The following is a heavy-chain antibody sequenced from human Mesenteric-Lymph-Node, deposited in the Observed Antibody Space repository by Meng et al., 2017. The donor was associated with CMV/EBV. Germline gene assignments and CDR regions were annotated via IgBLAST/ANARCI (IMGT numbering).Heavy chain of an antibody. V-gene: IGHV3-74*01. Sequence: GESLKISCAASGFTFNTYAMHWVRQAPGKGLVWVSRINSDGSGTSYADSVKGRFTISRDNAKNTLYLLMNGLRAEDTAVYYCARGDYSSSWHSPFDYWGQGTLVTVSS. D-gene: IGHD6-13*01. J-gene: IGHJ4*02. CDR1: GFTFNTYA. CDR2: INSDGSGT. CDR3: ARGDYSSSWHSPFDY.